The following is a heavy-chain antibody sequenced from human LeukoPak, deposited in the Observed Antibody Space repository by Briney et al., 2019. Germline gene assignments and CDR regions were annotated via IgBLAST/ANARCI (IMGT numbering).Heavy chain of an antibody. J-gene: IGHJ4*02. Sequence: GGSLRLSCAASGFTFTSYAMSWVRQAPGKGLEWVSAITGSGDTTYYAASVKGRFTISRDNSKNTLYLQMNSLRAEDTAVYYCARGDTAMDYWGQGTLVTVSS. CDR2: ITGSGDTT. D-gene: IGHD5-18*01. V-gene: IGHV3-23*01. CDR1: GFTFTSYA. CDR3: ARGDTAMDY.